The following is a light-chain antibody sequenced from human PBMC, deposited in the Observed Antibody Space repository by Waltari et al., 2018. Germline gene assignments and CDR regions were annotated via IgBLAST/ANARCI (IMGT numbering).Light chain of an antibody. Sequence: DVVMTQSPDSLAVSLGERATINCTPSQNPLWSYNFKNYLPWYQQKPGQPPKLLIYWASTRESGVPDRFSGSGSGTNFTLTISGLQAEDVAVYYCQQYYSTPPTFGQGTKLKIK. V-gene: IGKV4-1*01. CDR3: QQYYSTPPT. CDR2: WAS. CDR1: QNPLWSYNFKNY. J-gene: IGKJ2*01.